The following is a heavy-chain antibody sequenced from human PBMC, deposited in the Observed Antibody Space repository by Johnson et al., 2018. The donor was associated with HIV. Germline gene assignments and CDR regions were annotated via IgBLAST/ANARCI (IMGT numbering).Heavy chain of an antibody. Sequence: QVQLVESGGGLVKPGGSLRLSCAASGFTFSSYGMHWVRQAPGKGLEWVAVISHDGSDKNYADSVKGRFTISRDNSKNTLFLQMNSLRAEDTAVYYCAKLRGAPRAFDIWGQGTMVTVSS. CDR1: GFTFSSYG. CDR3: AKLRGAPRAFDI. V-gene: IGHV3-30*18. CDR2: ISHDGSDK. J-gene: IGHJ3*02. D-gene: IGHD4-17*01.